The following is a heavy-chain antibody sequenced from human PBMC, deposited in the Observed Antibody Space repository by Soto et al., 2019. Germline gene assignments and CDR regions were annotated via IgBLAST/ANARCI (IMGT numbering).Heavy chain of an antibody. CDR3: AKPGAWGSFYYY. V-gene: IGHV3-30*18. D-gene: IGHD7-27*01. CDR2: ISYDGSNK. Sequence: QVQLVESGGGVVQPGRSLRLSCAASGFTFSSYGMHWVRQAPGKGLEWVAVISYDGSNKYYADSVKGRFTISRDNSKNTLYLQMTSLRAEDTAVYYCAKPGAWGSFYYYWGQGTLVTVSS. J-gene: IGHJ4*02. CDR1: GFTFSSYG.